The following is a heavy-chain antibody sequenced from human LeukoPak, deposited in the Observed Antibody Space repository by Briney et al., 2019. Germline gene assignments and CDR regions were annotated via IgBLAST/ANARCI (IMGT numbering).Heavy chain of an antibody. CDR1: GFTFSNYA. CDR3: ARLRLNVLITHRRGWFDP. V-gene: IGHV3-23*01. J-gene: IGHJ5*02. D-gene: IGHD3-3*01. Sequence: QAGGSLRLSCAASGFTFSNYAMDWVRQAPGKGLEWVSAVTGSGDVAYYADSMKGRFTISRDNSNNTLYLHMHSLRAEDTAVYYCARLRLNVLITHRRGWFDPWGQGTLVTVSS. CDR2: VTGSGDVA.